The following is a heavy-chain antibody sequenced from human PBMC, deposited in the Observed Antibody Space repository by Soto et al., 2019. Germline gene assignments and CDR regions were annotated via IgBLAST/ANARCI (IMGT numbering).Heavy chain of an antibody. Sequence: SATQSLTYGVSGGYLSGATGSWNWIRQPPGKGLEWIGYIFPSGTTYYNPSLKSRVTISIDVSKNQFSLSLRSLTAADTAVYYCARSREFDYWSQGTLVTVSS. CDR1: GGYLSGATGS. J-gene: IGHJ4*02. CDR3: ARSREFDY. CDR2: IFPSGTT. V-gene: IGHV4-30-2*01.